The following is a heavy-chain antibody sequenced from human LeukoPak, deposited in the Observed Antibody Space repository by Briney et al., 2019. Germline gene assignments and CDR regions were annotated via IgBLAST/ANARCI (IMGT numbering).Heavy chain of an antibody. D-gene: IGHD6-19*01. CDR1: GFTFTDAW. CDR2: SKSNTNRGTS. J-gene: IGHJ4*02. V-gene: IGHV3-15*06. CDR3: TTHSVTVTGTHF. Sequence: GGSLRLSCVASGFTFTDAWMTWVRQAPGVGLEWVGRSKSNTNRGTSNYAAPVKGRFTISRDDLKNTVYLQMNSPKPEDTAVYYCTTHSVTVTGTHFWGQGALVTVSS.